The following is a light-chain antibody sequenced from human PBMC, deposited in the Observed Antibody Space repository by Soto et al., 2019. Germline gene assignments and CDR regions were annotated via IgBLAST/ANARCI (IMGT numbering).Light chain of an antibody. J-gene: IGKJ2*01. V-gene: IGKV3-15*01. CDR1: QSVSRN. CDR2: GAS. Sequence: EVVMTQSPATLSVSPGERATLSCRASQSVSRNLAWYQQKPGQAPRLLIYGASTRATGIPARFSGSGSGTEFTLTISSLQSEDFAVYHCQQYNNWPHTFGQGTKLEIK. CDR3: QQYNNWPHT.